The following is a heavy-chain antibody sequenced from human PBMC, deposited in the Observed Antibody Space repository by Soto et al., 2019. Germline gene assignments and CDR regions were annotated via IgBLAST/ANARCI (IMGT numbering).Heavy chain of an antibody. D-gene: IGHD6-19*01. Sequence: EVQLVESGGALVQPGGSLRLSCAVSGFSISDYWMSWVRQTPGKGLEWVANINGGTGVRYYVDSVKGRFAISRDNTNNSLLLPMDRLRVEDTALYYCVRDTSSGWSFDHWGQGAPVIVSS. CDR3: VRDTSSGWSFDH. V-gene: IGHV3-7*03. CDR2: INGGTGVR. J-gene: IGHJ4*02. CDR1: GFSISDYW.